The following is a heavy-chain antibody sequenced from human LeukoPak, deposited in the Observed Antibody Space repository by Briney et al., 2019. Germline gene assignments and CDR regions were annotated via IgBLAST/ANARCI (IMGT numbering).Heavy chain of an antibody. V-gene: IGHV3-43*01. CDR1: GFTFSSYG. CDR3: AKYRFRYCSGGSCYPFDY. CDR2: ISWDGGST. J-gene: IGHJ4*02. Sequence: TGGSLRLSCAASGFTFSSYGMHWVRQAPGKGLEWVSLISWDGGSTYYADSVKGRFTISRDNSKNSLYLQMNSLRTEDTALYYCAKYRFRYCSGGSCYPFDYWGQGTLVTVSS. D-gene: IGHD2-15*01.